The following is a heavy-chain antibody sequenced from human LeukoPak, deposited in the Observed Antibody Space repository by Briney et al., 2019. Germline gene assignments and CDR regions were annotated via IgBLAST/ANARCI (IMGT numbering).Heavy chain of an antibody. CDR3: ARDLSASIADGMDV. J-gene: IGHJ6*02. Sequence: GGSLRLSCAASGFTVSSNYMSWVRQAPGKGLEWVSVIYSGGSTYYADSVKGRFTISRDKSKNTLYLQMNSLRAEDTAVYYCARDLSASIADGMDVWGQATTVTVSS. V-gene: IGHV3-66*01. CDR2: IYSGGST. CDR1: GFTVSSNY.